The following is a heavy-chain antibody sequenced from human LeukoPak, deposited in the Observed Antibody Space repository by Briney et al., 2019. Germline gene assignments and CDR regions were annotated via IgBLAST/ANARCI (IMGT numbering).Heavy chain of an antibody. D-gene: IGHD2-15*01. CDR2: LSPDGTV. Sequence: HPGGSLRLSCVVSGVSISRSWMNWVRQVPGKGLVWVSRLSPDGTVSYVDSVKGRFTTSRDDATNILFLEMNNLRTEDSAKYYCLRDFHRDSDYWGQGTLVTVSS. J-gene: IGHJ4*02. V-gene: IGHV3-74*01. CDR1: GVSISRSW. CDR3: LRDFHRDSDY.